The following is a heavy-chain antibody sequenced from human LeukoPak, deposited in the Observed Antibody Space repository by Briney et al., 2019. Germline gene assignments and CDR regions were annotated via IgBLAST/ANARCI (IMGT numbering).Heavy chain of an antibody. CDR2: IDPSDSYT. J-gene: IGHJ4*01. Sequence: GESLKISCKGSGYSFTSYWISWVRQMPGKGLEWMGRIDPSDSYTNYSPSFQGQVTISADKSISTAYLQWSSLKASDTAMYYCARVAYSYGFFDYWGHGTLVTVSS. CDR3: ARVAYSYGFFDY. CDR1: GYSFTSYW. D-gene: IGHD5-18*01. V-gene: IGHV5-10-1*04.